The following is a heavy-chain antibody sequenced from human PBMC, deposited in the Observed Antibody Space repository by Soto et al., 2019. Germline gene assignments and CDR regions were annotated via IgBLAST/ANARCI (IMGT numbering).Heavy chain of an antibody. J-gene: IGHJ5*02. Sequence: QLQLLESGPGLVKASETLSLTCSVSGGSISTSRSYWAWIRQPPGKGLEWLANIFYSGSTFYNPSLASRGSVSVDTSKNEFSLKLRSVTAAATAVYYRARQPTTGDTDLWFDPWGQGTLVTVSS. D-gene: IGHD2-21*01. CDR2: IFYSGST. V-gene: IGHV4-39*01. CDR3: ARQPTTGDTDLWFDP. CDR1: GGSISTSRSY.